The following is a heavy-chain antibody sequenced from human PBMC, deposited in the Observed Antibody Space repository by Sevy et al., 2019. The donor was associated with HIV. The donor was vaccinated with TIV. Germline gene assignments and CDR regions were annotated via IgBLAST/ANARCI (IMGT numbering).Heavy chain of an antibody. CDR3: ARSLGSSSPYYYGMDV. CDR1: GFTVSSNY. J-gene: IGHJ6*02. Sequence: GSLRLSCAASGFTVSSNYMSWVRQAPGKGLEWVSVIYSGGITYYADSVKGRFTISRDNSKNTLYLQMNSLRAEDTAVYYCARSLGSSSPYYYGMDVWGQGTTVTVSS. V-gene: IGHV3-66*01. CDR2: IYSGGIT. D-gene: IGHD6-6*01.